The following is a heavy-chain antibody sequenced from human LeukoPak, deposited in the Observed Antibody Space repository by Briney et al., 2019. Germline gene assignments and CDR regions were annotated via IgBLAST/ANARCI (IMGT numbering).Heavy chain of an antibody. CDR1: VGSFSGYY. CDR2: INHKGNT. V-gene: IGHV4-34*01. CDR3: ARQLRGGFRSFDY. J-gene: IGHJ4*02. D-gene: IGHD3-16*01. Sequence: SETLSLTCAVYVGSFSGYYWSWIRQPPGKGLEWIREINHKGNTDYNPSLKSRVTISVDTSKNQSSLNLTSVTAADTGVSYCARQLRGGFRSFDYWGQGTLVTVSS.